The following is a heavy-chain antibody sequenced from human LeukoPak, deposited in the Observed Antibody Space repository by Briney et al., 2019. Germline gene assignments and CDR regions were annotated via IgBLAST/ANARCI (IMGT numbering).Heavy chain of an antibody. CDR2: ISYDGSDK. CDR1: GFTFSSYS. J-gene: IGHJ6*03. CDR3: ARDKQPHGYYYYYMDV. Sequence: GGSLRLSCAASGFTFSSYSMNWVRQAPGKGLEWVAVISYDGSDKYYADSVKGRFTISRDNSKNTLYLQMNSLRAEDTAVYYCARDKQPHGYYYYYMDVWGKGTTVTVSS. D-gene: IGHD6-13*01. V-gene: IGHV3-30*03.